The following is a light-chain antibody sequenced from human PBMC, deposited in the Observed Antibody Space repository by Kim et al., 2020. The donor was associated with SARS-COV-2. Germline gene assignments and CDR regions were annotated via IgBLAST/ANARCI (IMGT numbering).Light chain of an antibody. CDR2: GVS. Sequence: VFPGERATLSCRTSQTISRNLAWYQQKPGQAPRLLIYGVSTRATGIPATFTGSGSGTEFTLTISSLQSEDFAVYYCQQYNDWPLTFGGGTKVDIK. CDR1: QTISRN. CDR3: QQYNDWPLT. J-gene: IGKJ4*01. V-gene: IGKV3-15*01.